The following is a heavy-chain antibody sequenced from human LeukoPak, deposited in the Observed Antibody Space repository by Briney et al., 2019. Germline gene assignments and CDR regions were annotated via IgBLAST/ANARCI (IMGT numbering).Heavy chain of an antibody. CDR1: GFTFSSYA. V-gene: IGHV3-23*01. Sequence: PGGSLRLSCAASGFTFSSYAMSWVRQAPGKGLEWVSAISGSGGSTYYADSVKGRFTISRDNSKNTLYLQMNSLRAEDTAVYYCAKGGDGYNMGLYAFDIWGQGTMVTVSS. D-gene: IGHD5-24*01. J-gene: IGHJ3*02. CDR3: AKGGDGYNMGLYAFDI. CDR2: ISGSGGST.